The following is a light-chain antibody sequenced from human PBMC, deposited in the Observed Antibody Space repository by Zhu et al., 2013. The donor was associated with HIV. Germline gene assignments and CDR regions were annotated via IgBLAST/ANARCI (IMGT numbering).Light chain of an antibody. CDR1: TSNIGAGSY. V-gene: IGLV1-44*01. J-gene: IGLJ3*02. CDR2: TND. Sequence: QSVLTQPPSVSGAPGQRVTISCTGSTSNIGAGSYVHWYQHLPGSAPKLLIYTNDQRPSGVPDRFSGSKSGTSASLAISGLQSEDEADYYCATWDDSLNGPLFGGGTKVTVL. CDR3: ATWDDSLNGPL.